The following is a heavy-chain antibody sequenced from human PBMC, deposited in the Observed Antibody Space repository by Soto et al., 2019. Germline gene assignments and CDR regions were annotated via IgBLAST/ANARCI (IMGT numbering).Heavy chain of an antibody. CDR1: GFTFSSYA. CDR2: ISYDGSNK. D-gene: IGHD3-22*01. CDR3: ARASGYYYGPLDY. J-gene: IGHJ4*02. Sequence: GGSLRLSCAASGFTFSSYAMHWVRQAPGKGLEWVAVISYDGSNKYYADSVKGRFTISRDNSKNTLYLQMNSLRAEDTAVYYCARASGYYYGPLDYWGQGTLVTVSS. V-gene: IGHV3-30-3*01.